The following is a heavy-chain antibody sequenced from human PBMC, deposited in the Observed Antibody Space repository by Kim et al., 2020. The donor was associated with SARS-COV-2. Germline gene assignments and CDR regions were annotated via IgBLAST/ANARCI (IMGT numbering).Heavy chain of an antibody. CDR2: IYYSGST. V-gene: IGHV4-61*01. J-gene: IGHJ4*02. CDR3: ARSDSYGGDHFDY. Sequence: SETLSLTCTVSGGSVSSGSYYWSWIRQPPGKGLEWIGYIYYSGSTNYNPSLKSRVTISVDTSKNQFSLKLSSVTAADTAVYYCARSDSYGGDHFDYWGQGTLVTVSS. CDR1: GGSVSSGSYY. D-gene: IGHD5-18*01.